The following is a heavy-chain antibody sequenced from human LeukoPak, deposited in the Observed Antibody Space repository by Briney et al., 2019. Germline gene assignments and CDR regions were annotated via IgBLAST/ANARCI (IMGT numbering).Heavy chain of an antibody. J-gene: IGHJ4*02. CDR1: GFTFSSYA. D-gene: IGHD3-10*01. CDR3: AKVMTRTMIRGVPPSDY. V-gene: IGHV3-23*01. CDR2: ISGSGGST. Sequence: GGSLRLSCAASGFTFSSYAMTWVRQAPGKGLEWVSTISGSGGSTYYADSVKGRFTISRDNSKNTLYLQMSSLRAEDTAVYYCAKVMTRTMIRGVPPSDYWGQGTLVTVSS.